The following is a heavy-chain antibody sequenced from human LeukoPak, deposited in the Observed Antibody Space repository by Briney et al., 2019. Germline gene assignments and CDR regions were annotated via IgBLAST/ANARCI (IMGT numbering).Heavy chain of an antibody. CDR1: GFTFSSYA. Sequence: GGSLRLSCAAFGFTFSSYAMHWVRQAPGKGLEWVAVISYDGSNKYYADSVKGRFTISRDNSKNTLYLQMNSLRAEDTAVYYCARVSVSPKYYYDSSGYRETDYWGQGTLVTVSS. D-gene: IGHD3-22*01. CDR2: ISYDGSNK. V-gene: IGHV3-30*04. CDR3: ARVSVSPKYYYDSSGYRETDY. J-gene: IGHJ4*02.